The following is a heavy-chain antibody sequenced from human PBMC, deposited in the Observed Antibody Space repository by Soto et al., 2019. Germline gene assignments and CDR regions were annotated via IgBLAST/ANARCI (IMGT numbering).Heavy chain of an antibody. CDR1: VVSVSSGSYY. V-gene: IGHV4-31*02. D-gene: IGHD3-3*01. Sequence: SETLSLTCTFSVVSVSSGSYYCSWIRQHPWRGLEWIGYIYYTGNTYYNPSLKSRLAISVDTSKNQFSLKLTSVTAADTAVYYCAIDTRSVYYHEHLGQGTLVNVSS. CDR2: IYYTGNT. J-gene: IGHJ4*02. CDR3: AIDTRSVYYHEH.